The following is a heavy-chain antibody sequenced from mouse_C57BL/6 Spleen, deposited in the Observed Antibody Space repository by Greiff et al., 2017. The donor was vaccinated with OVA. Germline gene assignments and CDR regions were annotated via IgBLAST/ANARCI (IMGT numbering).Heavy chain of an antibody. CDR2: IDPETGGT. CDR1: GYTFTDYE. J-gene: IGHJ2*01. D-gene: IGHD2-3*01. V-gene: IGHV1-15*01. CDR3: TRMRWLLLHYFDY. Sequence: QVQLQQSGAELVRPGASVTLSCKASGYTFTDYEMHWVKQTPVHGLEWIGAIDPETGGTAYNQKFKGKAILTADKSSSTAYMELRSLTSEDSAVYYCTRMRWLLLHYFDYWGQGTTLTVSS.